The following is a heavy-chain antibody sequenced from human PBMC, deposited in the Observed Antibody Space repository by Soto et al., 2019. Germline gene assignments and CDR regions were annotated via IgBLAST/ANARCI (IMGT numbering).Heavy chain of an antibody. D-gene: IGHD2-21*01. CDR2: ISAYSGIT. CDR3: ARIAAHKGSFSYSGMDV. V-gene: IGHV1-18*01. J-gene: IGHJ6*02. CDR1: GYTFTSYG. Sequence: QVQLVQSGAEVKKSGASVKVSCKASGYTFTSYGISWVRQAPGQGLEWMGWISAYSGITNYAQKVQGRVTMTRDTSTRTAYMELRSLRSDDTAVYYCARIAAHKGSFSYSGMDVWGQGTTVTVSS.